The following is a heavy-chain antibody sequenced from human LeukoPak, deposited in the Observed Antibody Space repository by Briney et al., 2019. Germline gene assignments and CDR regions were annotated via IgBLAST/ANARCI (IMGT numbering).Heavy chain of an antibody. CDR2: ISWNSGSI. D-gene: IGHD3-3*02. V-gene: IGHV3-9*03. CDR3: AKAALGTGLDY. J-gene: IGHJ4*02. CDR1: GFTFDDYA. Sequence: GGSLRLSCAASGFTFDDYAMHWVRQAPGKGLEWVSGISWNSGSIGYADSVKGRFTISRDNAKSSLFLQMNSLRAEDMALYYCAKAALGTGLDYWGQGTVVTVSS.